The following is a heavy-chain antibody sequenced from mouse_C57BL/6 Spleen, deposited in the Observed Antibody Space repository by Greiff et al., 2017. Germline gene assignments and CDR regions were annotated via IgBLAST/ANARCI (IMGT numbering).Heavy chain of an antibody. CDR3: ARGGDRIPWCAY. V-gene: IGHV2-2*01. CDR1: GFSLTSYG. Sequence: VQVVESGPGLVQPSQSLSITCTVSGFSLTSYGVHWVRQSPGKGLEWLGVIWSGGSTDYNAAFISRLSISKDNSKSQVFFKMNSLQADDTATYYCARGGDRIPWCAYWGQGTLVTVSA. D-gene: IGHD3-3*01. J-gene: IGHJ3*01. CDR2: IWSGGST.